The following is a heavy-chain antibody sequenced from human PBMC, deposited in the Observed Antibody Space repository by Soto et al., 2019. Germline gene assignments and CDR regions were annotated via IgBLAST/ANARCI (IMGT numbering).Heavy chain of an antibody. D-gene: IGHD2-2*01. CDR1: GFTFISSA. Sequence: QMQLVQSGPEVKKPGTSVKVSCKTSGFTFISSAMQWVRQARGQGLEWIGWIVVGSGHTNYAQKFQERVTINRDMSTSTAYMELSSLRSEDTAVYYCAAASSTSGGYYGMDVWGQGTTVTVSS. CDR2: IVVGSGHT. CDR3: AAASSTSGGYYGMDV. J-gene: IGHJ6*02. V-gene: IGHV1-58*02.